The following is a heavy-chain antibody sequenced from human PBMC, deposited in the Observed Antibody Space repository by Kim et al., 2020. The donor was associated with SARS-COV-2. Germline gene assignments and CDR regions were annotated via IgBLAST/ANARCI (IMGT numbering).Heavy chain of an antibody. V-gene: IGHV3-23*01. CDR3: AKHSGYDFYYGMDV. Sequence: GGSLRLSCAASGFTFSNYAMDWVRQAPGKGLEWVSAISGSGGSTYYADSVKGRFTISRDNSKNTLYLQMNSLRAEDTAVYYCAKHSGYDFYYGMDVWGQGTTVTVSS. J-gene: IGHJ6*02. D-gene: IGHD5-12*01. CDR2: ISGSGGST. CDR1: GFTFSNYA.